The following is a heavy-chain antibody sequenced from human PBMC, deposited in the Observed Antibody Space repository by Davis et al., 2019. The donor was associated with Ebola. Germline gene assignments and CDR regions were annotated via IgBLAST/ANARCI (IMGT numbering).Heavy chain of an antibody. CDR3: AKVGGFSSRDFWSGYSEQYYYGMDV. D-gene: IGHD3-3*01. CDR2: ISGSGGST. CDR1: GFTFSSYA. V-gene: IGHV3-23*01. Sequence: GESLKISCAASGFTFSSYAMSWVRQAPGKGLEWVSAISGSGGSTYYADSVKGRFTISRDNSKNTLYLQMNSLRAEDTAVYYCAKVGGFSSRDFWSGYSEQYYYGMDVWGQGTTVTVSS. J-gene: IGHJ6*02.